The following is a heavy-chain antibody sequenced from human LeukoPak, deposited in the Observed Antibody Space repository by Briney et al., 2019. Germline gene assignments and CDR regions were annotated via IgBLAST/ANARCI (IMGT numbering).Heavy chain of an antibody. Sequence: SETLSLTCAVYGGSFSGYYWSWIRQPPGKGLEWIGEINHSGSTNYNPSLKSRVTISVDTSKNQFSLKLSSVTAADTAVYYCAGGPKRPIFGVVTPAPTDYWGQGTLVTVSS. V-gene: IGHV4-34*01. D-gene: IGHD3-3*01. J-gene: IGHJ4*02. CDR3: AGGPKRPIFGVVTPAPTDY. CDR2: INHSGST. CDR1: GGSFSGYY.